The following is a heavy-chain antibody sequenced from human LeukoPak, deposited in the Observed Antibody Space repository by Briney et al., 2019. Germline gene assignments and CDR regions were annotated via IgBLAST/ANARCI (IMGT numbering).Heavy chain of an antibody. CDR2: IIPILGIA. V-gene: IGHV1-69*04. D-gene: IGHD4-17*01. Sequence: SVKVSCKASGGTFSSYAIGWVRQAPGQGLEWMGRIIPILGIANYAQKFQGRVTITADKSTNTAYMELSSLRSEDTAVYYCARASLRGVFDYWGQGTLVTVSS. CDR1: GGTFSSYA. CDR3: ARASLRGVFDY. J-gene: IGHJ4*02.